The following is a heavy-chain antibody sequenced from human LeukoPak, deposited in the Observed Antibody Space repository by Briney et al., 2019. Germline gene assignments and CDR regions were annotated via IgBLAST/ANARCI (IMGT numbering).Heavy chain of an antibody. V-gene: IGHV3-23*01. J-gene: IGHJ6*02. D-gene: IGHD6-19*01. CDR3: ARDRSSSGWTYYYYYYGMDV. Sequence: PGGSLRLSCAASGFTFSSYAMSWVRQAPGKGLEWVSAISGSGGSTYYADSVKGRFTISRDNSKNTLYLQMNSLRAEDTAVYYCARDRSSSGWTYYYYYYGMDVWGQGTTVTVSS. CDR2: ISGSGGST. CDR1: GFTFSSYA.